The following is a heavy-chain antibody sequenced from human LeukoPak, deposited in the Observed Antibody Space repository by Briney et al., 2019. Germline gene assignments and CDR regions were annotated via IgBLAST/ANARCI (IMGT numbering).Heavy chain of an antibody. D-gene: IGHD2-2*01. Sequence: PSETLSLTCSVSGGSLRNSYWSWIRQPPRKGLEWIGYIYYSGSTNYRSSLKSRVTISLDTSKNQFSLKLRSVTAADTAVYYCARGALVPASMIWYDPWGQGTLVTVSS. J-gene: IGHJ5*02. CDR2: IYYSGST. V-gene: IGHV4-59*08. CDR1: GGSLRNSY. CDR3: ARGALVPASMIWYDP.